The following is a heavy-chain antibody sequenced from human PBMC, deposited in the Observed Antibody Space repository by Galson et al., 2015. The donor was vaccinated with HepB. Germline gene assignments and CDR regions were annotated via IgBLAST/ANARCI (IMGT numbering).Heavy chain of an antibody. J-gene: IGHJ1*01. D-gene: IGHD2-15*01. CDR3: AKDRAFCSGGSCYIGYFQH. CDR2: ISHDGSNK. Sequence: SLRLSCAASGFTFSSYGMHWVRQAPGKGLEWVAVISHDGSNKYYADSVKGRFTISRDNSKNALYLQMNSLRAEDTAVYYCAKDRAFCSGGSCYIGYFQHWGQGTLVTVSS. CDR1: GFTFSSYG. V-gene: IGHV3-30*18.